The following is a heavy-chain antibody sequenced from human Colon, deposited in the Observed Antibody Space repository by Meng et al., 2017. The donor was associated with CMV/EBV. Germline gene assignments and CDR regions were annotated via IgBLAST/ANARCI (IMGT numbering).Heavy chain of an antibody. V-gene: IGHV4-31*02. CDR3: ARDRRTASETLDY. CDR2: SYHRGTT. CDR1: GASISSDGYY. D-gene: IGHD2-21*02. Sequence: SGASISSDGYYWTWVRQRPGKGLEWIGHSYHRGTTYYNPSLKSRVTISVDTSKNQLSLRLTSVIAADTAVYYCARDRRTASETLDYWGPGTLVTVSS. J-gene: IGHJ4*02.